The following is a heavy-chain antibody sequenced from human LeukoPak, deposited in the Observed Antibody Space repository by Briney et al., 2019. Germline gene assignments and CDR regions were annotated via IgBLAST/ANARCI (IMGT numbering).Heavy chain of an antibody. CDR3: AREIVSAVAGNFDY. Sequence: GGSLRLSCAASGFNFRSYEMNWVRQAPGKGLEWVSYISNTDETRTYADSVKGRFTISRDNAKNSLYLEMNSLRAEDTAVYYCAREIVSAVAGNFDYWGQGTLVTVSS. J-gene: IGHJ4*02. CDR2: ISNTDETR. CDR1: GFNFRSYE. V-gene: IGHV3-48*03. D-gene: IGHD6-19*01.